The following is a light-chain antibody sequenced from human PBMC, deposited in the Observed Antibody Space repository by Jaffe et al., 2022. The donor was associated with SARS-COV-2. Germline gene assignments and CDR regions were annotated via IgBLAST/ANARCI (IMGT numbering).Light chain of an antibody. J-gene: IGLJ2*01. CDR2: TND. V-gene: IGLV1-44*01. Sequence: QSMLTQPPSASGTPGQRVTISCSGSSSNIGSNTVNWYQQLPGTTPKLLIYTNDQRPSGVPDRFSGSKSGTSASLAISGLQSEDEADYYCATWDDSLSGVLFGGGTKLTVL. CDR1: SSNIGSNT. CDR3: ATWDDSLSGVL.